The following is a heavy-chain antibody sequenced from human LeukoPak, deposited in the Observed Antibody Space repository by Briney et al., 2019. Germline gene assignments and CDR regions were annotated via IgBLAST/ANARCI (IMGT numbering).Heavy chain of an antibody. J-gene: IGHJ4*02. CDR2: FSGSGSST. D-gene: IGHD1-26*01. V-gene: IGHV3-23*01. CDR1: GFTFSSYA. Sequence: PGGSLRLSCAASGFTFSSYAMSWVRQAPGKGLEWVSGFSGSGSSTYYADSVKGRFTISRDNSKNMLYLQMNSLRAEDTAVYYCAKAGGGLGPFDYWGQGTLVTVSS. CDR3: AKAGGGLGPFDY.